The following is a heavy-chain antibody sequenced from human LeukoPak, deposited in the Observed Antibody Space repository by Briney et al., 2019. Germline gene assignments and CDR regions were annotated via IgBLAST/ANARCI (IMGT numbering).Heavy chain of an antibody. V-gene: IGHV1-2*02. CDR2: INPNSGGT. D-gene: IGHD3-3*01. CDR1: GYTFTGYY. Sequence: ASVKVSCKASGYTFTGYYMHWVRQAPGQGLEWMGWINPNSGGTNYAQKFQGRVTMTRDTSISTAYMELSRLRSHDTAVYYCARALRPQYDFWSGPYIDYWGQGTLVTVSS. J-gene: IGHJ4*02. CDR3: ARALRPQYDFWSGPYIDY.